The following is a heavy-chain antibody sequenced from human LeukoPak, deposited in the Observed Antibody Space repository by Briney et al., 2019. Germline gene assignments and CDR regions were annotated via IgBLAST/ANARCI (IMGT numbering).Heavy chain of an antibody. J-gene: IGHJ4*02. D-gene: IGHD6-13*01. Sequence: GGSLRLSCAASGFTVSSNYMSWVRQAPGKGLEWVSVIYSGGSTYYADSVKGRFTISRDNSKNTLYLQMNSLRAEDTAVYYCARDLGVFDFDYWGQGTLVTVSS. V-gene: IGHV3-66*02. CDR3: ARDLGVFDFDY. CDR1: GFTVSSNY. CDR2: IYSGGST.